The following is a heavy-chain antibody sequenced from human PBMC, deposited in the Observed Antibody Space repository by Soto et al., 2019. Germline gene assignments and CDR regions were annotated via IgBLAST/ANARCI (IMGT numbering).Heavy chain of an antibody. J-gene: IGHJ5*02. V-gene: IGHV4-59*12. D-gene: IGHD6-6*01. Sequence: PETLSLTSTVSGGSISSFYWTWIRHLPGKGLEWIGYIYYSGITNYNRSLTRRVTISVDTSKNQFSLKLSSVTAADTAVYCCARAYSSSSGILFDPWGQGTLVTVS. CDR1: GGSISSFY. CDR3: ARAYSSSSGILFDP. CDR2: IYYSGIT.